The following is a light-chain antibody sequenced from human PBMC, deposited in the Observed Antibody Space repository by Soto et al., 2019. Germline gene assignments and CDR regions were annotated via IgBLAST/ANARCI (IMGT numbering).Light chain of an antibody. CDR3: HQLNSYPRT. Sequence: DIQLTQSPSFLSASAGDRVTITCRASQGISSYLASYQQKPGKAPKLLIYAASSLQSGVPSRLSGSGSGTEFTLTISSLQPEDFATYYCHQLNSYPRTFGQGTKLEIK. CDR2: AAS. V-gene: IGKV1-9*01. J-gene: IGKJ2*01. CDR1: QGISSY.